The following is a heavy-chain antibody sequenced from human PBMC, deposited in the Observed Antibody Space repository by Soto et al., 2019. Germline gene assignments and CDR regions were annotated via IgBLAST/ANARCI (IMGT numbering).Heavy chain of an antibody. CDR2: ISSTSSII. D-gene: IGHD3-10*01. V-gene: IGHV3-48*02. Sequence: EVQLVESAGGLVQPGGFLRLSCAASGFSFSSHSMNWVRQAPGKGLEWVSYISSTSSIIYYADSVKGRFTTSRDNAKNSLYLQMNSLRDEDTAVYYCAKVPYYYGSAQRGGFDPWGQGTLVTVSS. CDR3: AKVPYYYGSAQRGGFDP. CDR1: GFSFSSHS. J-gene: IGHJ5*02.